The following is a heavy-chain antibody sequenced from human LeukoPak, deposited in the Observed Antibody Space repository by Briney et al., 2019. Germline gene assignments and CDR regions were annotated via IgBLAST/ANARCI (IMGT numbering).Heavy chain of an antibody. Sequence: GGSLRLSCTAAGFTFDDYGMSWVRQAPGKGLEWVSSISSSGSSTFYADSVKGRFTISRGEPKNTLYLQMNSLRVEDTAVYYCAERSYGDYYYGMDVWGQGTTVTVSS. CDR2: ISSSGSST. V-gene: IGHV3-23*01. CDR1: GFTFDDYG. CDR3: AERSYGDYYYGMDV. J-gene: IGHJ6*02. D-gene: IGHD4-17*01.